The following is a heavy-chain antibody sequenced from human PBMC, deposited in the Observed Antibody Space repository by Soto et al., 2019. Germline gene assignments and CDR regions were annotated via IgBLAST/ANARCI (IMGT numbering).Heavy chain of an antibody. Sequence: EASVKVSCKDSGGLFSSFAISWLRQSPGQGLEWLGGIIPVFGTTNYAEKFQGRVTITADESTNTAYMELSSLTSGDTAMYYCGRGGGPYVWFNEFWGQGTLVTVSS. D-gene: IGHD3-16*01. J-gene: IGHJ4*02. V-gene: IGHV1-69*13. CDR2: IIPVFGTT. CDR1: GGLFSSFA. CDR3: GRGGGPYVWFNEF.